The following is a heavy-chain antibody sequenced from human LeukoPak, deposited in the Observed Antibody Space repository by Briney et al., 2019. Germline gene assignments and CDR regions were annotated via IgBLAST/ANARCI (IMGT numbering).Heavy chain of an antibody. CDR3: ARVVMTTVTTYYFDY. D-gene: IGHD4-11*01. Sequence: SETLSLTCTVSGYSISSGYYWGWIRQPPGKGLEWIGSIYHSGSTYYNPSLKSRVPISVDTSKNQFSLKLSSVTAADTAVYYCARVVMTTVTTYYFDYWGQGTLVTVSS. CDR2: IYHSGST. J-gene: IGHJ4*02. V-gene: IGHV4-38-2*02. CDR1: GYSISSGYY.